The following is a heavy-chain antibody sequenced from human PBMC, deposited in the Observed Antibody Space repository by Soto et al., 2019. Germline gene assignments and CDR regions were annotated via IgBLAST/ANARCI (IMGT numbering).Heavy chain of an antibody. V-gene: IGHV4-39*01. Sequence: QLQLQESGPGLVKPSETLSLTCTVSGGSISSSPYYWGWIRQSPGKGLEWITSFHYSGSTYYKPSLKRRVTLSVDTSRNQFSLKLTSVTAAETAGYFCARHQGDYVGLDYWGQGTLVTVSS. J-gene: IGHJ4*02. CDR2: FHYSGST. CDR3: ARHQGDYVGLDY. CDR1: GGSISSSPYY. D-gene: IGHD4-17*01.